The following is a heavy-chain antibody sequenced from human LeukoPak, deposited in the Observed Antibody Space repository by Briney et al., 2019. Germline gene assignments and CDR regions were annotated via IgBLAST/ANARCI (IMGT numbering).Heavy chain of an antibody. V-gene: IGHV4-39*01. CDR1: GGSISSSSYY. Sequence: SETLSLTCTVSGGSISSSSYYWGWIRQPPGKGLEWIGSIYYSGSTYYDPSLKSRVTISVDTSKNQFSLKLSSVTAADTAVYYCARRGTVTTERFDYWGQGTLVTVSS. CDR3: ARRGTVTTERFDY. D-gene: IGHD4-11*01. CDR2: IYYSGST. J-gene: IGHJ4*02.